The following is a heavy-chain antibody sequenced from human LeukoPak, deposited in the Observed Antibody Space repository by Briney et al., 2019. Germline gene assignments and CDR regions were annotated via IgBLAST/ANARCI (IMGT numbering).Heavy chain of an antibody. CDR1: GGSISSYY. CDR2: IYTSGST. J-gene: IGHJ6*02. D-gene: IGHD2-8*01. CDR3: ARLKPPGVYYYSGMDV. V-gene: IGHV4-4*07. Sequence: SETLSLTCTVSGGSISSYYWSWIRQPAAKGLEWIGRIYTSGSTNYNPSLKSRVTMSVDTSKNQFSLKLSSVTAADTAVYYCARLKPPGVYYYSGMDVWGQGTTVTVSS.